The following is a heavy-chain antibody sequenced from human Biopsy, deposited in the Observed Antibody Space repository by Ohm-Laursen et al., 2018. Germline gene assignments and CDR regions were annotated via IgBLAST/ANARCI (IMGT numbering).Heavy chain of an antibody. CDR3: ARMDCSGGSCHYYSYGMDV. V-gene: IGHV4-4*09. CDR2: IHHSGST. D-gene: IGHD2-15*01. J-gene: IGHJ6*02. CDR1: GGSFTGHY. Sequence: TLSLTCTVSGGSFTGHYWSWIQQPPGKGLECIGNIHHSGSTNYNPSLKSRLTISVDTSKNQFSLKLSSVTAADTAVYYCARMDCSGGSCHYYSYGMDVWGQGTTVTVSS.